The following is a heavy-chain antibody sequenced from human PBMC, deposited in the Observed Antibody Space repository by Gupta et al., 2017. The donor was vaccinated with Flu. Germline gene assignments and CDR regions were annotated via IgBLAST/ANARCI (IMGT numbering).Heavy chain of an antibody. D-gene: IGHD6-19*01. Sequence: QVQLQESGPGLVKPSETRSLTCNVSGGPISSYYSRWIRQPPGKGLEWIGNIYNSGSADYNPSLESRVTISVDTSKNQFSLKLSSVTAADTAVYYCARGGVYNSGWYLYLPYWGQGTLVTVSS. J-gene: IGHJ4*02. CDR3: ARGGVYNSGWYLYLPY. CDR2: IYNSGSA. CDR1: GGPISSYY. V-gene: IGHV4-59*01.